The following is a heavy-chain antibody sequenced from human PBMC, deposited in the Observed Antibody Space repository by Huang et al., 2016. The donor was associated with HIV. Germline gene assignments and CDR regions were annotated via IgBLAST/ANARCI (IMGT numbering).Heavy chain of an antibody. Sequence: QVQLVQSGAEVKNPGASVRVSCKASGYTFTDSNIHWVRQAPGQGLECVGRINPKRVGTIYAQRCQGRITMARDTTIITVHMDLRRIQSDDTAVYFCARDWSFGSSTSPADWGQGTLVTVSS. CDR3: ARDWSFGSSTSPAD. D-gene: IGHD6-6*01. CDR2: INPKRVGT. J-gene: IGHJ4*02. V-gene: IGHV1-2*02. CDR1: GYTFTDSN.